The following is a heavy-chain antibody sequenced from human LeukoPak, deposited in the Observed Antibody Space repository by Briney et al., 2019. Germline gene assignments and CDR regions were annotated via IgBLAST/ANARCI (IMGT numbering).Heavy chain of an antibody. CDR3: ARSQTIAVADWFDP. CDR1: GFTFSSYW. V-gene: IGHV3-74*01. J-gene: IGHJ5*02. D-gene: IGHD6-19*01. Sequence: PGGSLRLSCAASGFTFSSYWMHWVRQAPGKGLVWVSCINSDGSSTSYADSVKGRFTISRDNAKNTLYLQMNSLRAEDTAVYYCARSQTIAVADWFDPWGQGTLVTVSS. CDR2: INSDGSST.